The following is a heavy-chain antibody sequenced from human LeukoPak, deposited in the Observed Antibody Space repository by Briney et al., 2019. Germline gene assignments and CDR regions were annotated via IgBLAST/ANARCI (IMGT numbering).Heavy chain of an antibody. CDR1: GGFFSGYY. CDR2: FNHSGST. CDR3: ARGAITRAYCSSTSCYRYYYGMDV. Sequence: SETLSLTCAVYGGFFSGYYWSWIREPPGKGLEWIGEFNHSGSTNYNPSIKSRVTISVDTSKNQSALKLSSVTAADTAVYYCARGAITRAYCSSTSCYRYYYGMDVWGQGTTVTVSS. V-gene: IGHV4-34*01. D-gene: IGHD2-2*01. J-gene: IGHJ6*02.